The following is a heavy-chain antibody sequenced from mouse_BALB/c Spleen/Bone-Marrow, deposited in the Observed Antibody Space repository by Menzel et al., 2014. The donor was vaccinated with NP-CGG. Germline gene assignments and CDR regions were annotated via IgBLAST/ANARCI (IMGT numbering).Heavy chain of an antibody. Sequence: EVQGVESGGGLVQPGGSLRLSCATSGFTFTDYYMNWVRPPPGKALEWLGFIRNKANGYTTEYSASVKGRFTISRDNSQNILYLQMNTLRAEDSATYYCARDKGRVFFDYWGQGTTLTVSS. CDR3: ARDKGRVFFDY. CDR1: GFTFTDYY. V-gene: IGHV7-3*02. J-gene: IGHJ2*01. CDR2: IRNKANGYTT.